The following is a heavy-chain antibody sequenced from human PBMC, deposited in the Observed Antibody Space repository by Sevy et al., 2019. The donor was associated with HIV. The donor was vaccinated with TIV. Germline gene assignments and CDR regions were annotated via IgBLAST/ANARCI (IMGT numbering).Heavy chain of an antibody. CDR3: ARDAPYIAVVGLYYYYGMDV. D-gene: IGHD6-19*01. CDR1: GGSISSYY. CDR2: IYTSGST. Sequence: SETLSLTCTVSGGSISSYYWSWIRQPAGKGLEWIGRIYTSGSTNYNPSLKSRVTMSVDTSKNQFSLKLSSVTAADTAVYYCARDAPYIAVVGLYYYYGMDVWGQGTTVTVSS. J-gene: IGHJ6*02. V-gene: IGHV4-4*07.